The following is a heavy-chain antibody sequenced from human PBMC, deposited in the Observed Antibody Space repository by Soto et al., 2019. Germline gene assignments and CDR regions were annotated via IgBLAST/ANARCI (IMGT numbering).Heavy chain of an antibody. Sequence: QVQLVESGGGVVQPGRSLRLSCAASGFTFSSYAMHWVRQAPGKGLEWVAVISYDGSNKYYADSVKGRFTISRDNSKNTLYLQMYSLRAEDTAVYYCAREIVSVTDWFDPWGQGTLVTVSS. CDR2: ISYDGSNK. J-gene: IGHJ5*02. CDR3: AREIVSVTDWFDP. D-gene: IGHD3-16*02. CDR1: GFTFSSYA. V-gene: IGHV3-30-3*01.